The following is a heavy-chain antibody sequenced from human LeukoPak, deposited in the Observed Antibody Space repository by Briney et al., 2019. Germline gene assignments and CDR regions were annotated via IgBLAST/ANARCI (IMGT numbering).Heavy chain of an antibody. CDR2: ISGSGGST. V-gene: IGHV3-23*01. Sequence: GGSLRLSCAASGFTFSSYAMSWVRQAPGKGLEWVSAISGSGGSTYYADSVKGRFTISRDNSKNTLYLQMNRLRAEDTAVYYCAKEGTIFGVVIMNGMDVWGQGTTVTVSS. CDR1: GFTFSSYA. J-gene: IGHJ6*02. D-gene: IGHD3-3*01. CDR3: AKEGTIFGVVIMNGMDV.